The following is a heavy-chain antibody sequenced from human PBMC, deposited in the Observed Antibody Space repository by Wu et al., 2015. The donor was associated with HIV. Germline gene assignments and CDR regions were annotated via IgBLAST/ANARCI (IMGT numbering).Heavy chain of an antibody. J-gene: IGHJ4*02. V-gene: IGHV1-18*01. Sequence: QVQLVQSGAEVKKPGASVKVSCKASGYTFTSYGISWVRQAPGQGLEWMGWISAYNGNTNYAQKFQGRVTITADESTSTAYMELSSLRSEDTAVYYCAREGSAYSSSWSPYYFDYWGQGTLVTVSS. CDR2: ISAYNGNT. CDR3: AREGSAYSSSWSPYYFDY. CDR1: GYTFTSYG. D-gene: IGHD6-13*01.